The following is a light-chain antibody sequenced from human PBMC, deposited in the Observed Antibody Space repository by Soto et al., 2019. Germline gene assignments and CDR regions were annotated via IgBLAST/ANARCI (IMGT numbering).Light chain of an antibody. CDR3: QQYGSSTWT. CDR1: QSVSSSY. Sequence: EIVLTQSPGTLSLSPGERATLSCRASQSVSSSYLAWYQQKPGQAPRLLIYGASSRATGIPDRFSGSGSGTDFTLTISRLEPEEFAVYYCQQYGSSTWTFGQGPKVELK. CDR2: GAS. V-gene: IGKV3-20*01. J-gene: IGKJ1*01.